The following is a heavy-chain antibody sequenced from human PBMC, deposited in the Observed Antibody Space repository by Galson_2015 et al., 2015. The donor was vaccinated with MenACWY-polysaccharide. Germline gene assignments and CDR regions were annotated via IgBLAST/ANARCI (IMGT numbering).Heavy chain of an antibody. CDR1: GGSISGSNW. Sequence: SETLSLTCAVSGGSISGSNWWSWVRQPPGKGLEWIGEIYHSGSTNYNPSLKSRVTISVDKSKNQFSLKLSSVTAADTAVYYCARGFPSDIPRWYYFDYWGQGTLVTVSS. J-gene: IGHJ4*02. CDR3: ARGFPSDIPRWYYFDY. V-gene: IGHV4-4*02. D-gene: IGHD2-15*01. CDR2: IYHSGST.